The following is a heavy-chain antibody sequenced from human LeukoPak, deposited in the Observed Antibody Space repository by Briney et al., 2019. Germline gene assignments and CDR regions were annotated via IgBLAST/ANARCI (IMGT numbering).Heavy chain of an antibody. D-gene: IGHD3-10*01. CDR2: ISYDGSNK. V-gene: IGHV3-30-3*01. Sequence: GGSLRLSCAASGFTFSSYAMHWVRQAPGKGLEWVAVISYDGSNKYYADSVKGRFTISRDNSKNTLYLQMNSLRAEDTAVYYCARGGLLHGSGIDTNWGQGTLVTVSS. CDR1: GFTFSSYA. J-gene: IGHJ4*02. CDR3: ARGGLLHGSGIDTN.